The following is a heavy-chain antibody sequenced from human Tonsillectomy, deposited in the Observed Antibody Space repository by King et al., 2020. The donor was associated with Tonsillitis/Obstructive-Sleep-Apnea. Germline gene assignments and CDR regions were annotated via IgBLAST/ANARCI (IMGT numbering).Heavy chain of an antibody. CDR1: GGSISSYY. J-gene: IGHJ3*01. V-gene: IGHV4-59*01. CDR3: ARDMVLEAGGDAFDV. CDR2: IYHSGST. D-gene: IGHD2-8*01. Sequence: VQLQESGPGLVKPSETLSLTCSVSGGSISSYYWSWSRQPPGKGLEWIGYIYHSGSTNYNPSLQSRVTISVDTSKNHFSLNLRSVTTSDTAVYYCARDMVLEAGGDAFDVWGQGTMVTVSS.